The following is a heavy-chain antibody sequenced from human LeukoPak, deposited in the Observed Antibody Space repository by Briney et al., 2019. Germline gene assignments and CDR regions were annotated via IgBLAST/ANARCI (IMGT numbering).Heavy chain of an antibody. CDR3: ARQGPIIVIPSDIRDAFDI. CDR1: GYTFTGYY. V-gene: IGHV1-2*02. J-gene: IGHJ3*02. CDR2: INPNGGGT. D-gene: IGHD2-2*02. Sequence: GASVKVSCKASGYTFTGYYIQWVRQAPGQGLEWMGWINPNGGGTNYAQKFQGRVTMTRDTSISTAYMEISSLRSDDTAVYYCARQGPIIVIPSDIRDAFDIWGLGTMVTVSS.